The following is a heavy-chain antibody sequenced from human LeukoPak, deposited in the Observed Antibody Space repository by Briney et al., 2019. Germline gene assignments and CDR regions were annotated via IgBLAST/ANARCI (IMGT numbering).Heavy chain of an antibody. CDR3: AKDLGGYCSSTSCYSDY. V-gene: IGHV3-23*01. D-gene: IGHD2-2*01. J-gene: IGHJ4*02. Sequence: GGSLRLSCAASGFTFSSYAMSWVRQAPGKGLEWVSAISGSGGSTYYADSVKGRFTISRDNSKNTLYLQMNSLRAEDTAVYYCAKDLGGYCSSTSCYSDYWGQGTLVTVSS. CDR1: GFTFSSYA. CDR2: ISGSGGST.